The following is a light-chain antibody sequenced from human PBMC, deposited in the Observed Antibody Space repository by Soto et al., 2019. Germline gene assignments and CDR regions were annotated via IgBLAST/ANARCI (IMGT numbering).Light chain of an antibody. CDR3: CSYAGSSTSVI. CDR2: DVY. V-gene: IGLV2-11*01. J-gene: IGLJ2*01. Sequence: LTQPRSVSGSPGQSVTISCTGTISDVGDYDYVSWYQQHPGKAPKLIIYDVYKRSSGVPDRFSGSKSGNTASLTISGLQAEDEADYYCCSYAGSSTSVIFGGGTKVAVL. CDR1: ISDVGDYDY.